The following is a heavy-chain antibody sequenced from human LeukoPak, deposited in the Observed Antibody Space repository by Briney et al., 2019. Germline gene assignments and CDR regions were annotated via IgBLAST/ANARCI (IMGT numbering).Heavy chain of an antibody. CDR1: GGTFSSYT. V-gene: IGHV1-69*02. CDR2: IIPIPGIA. D-gene: IGHD2-2*01. CDR3: ARSSTQVVVPAADGAFDI. J-gene: IGHJ3*02. Sequence: SVKVSCKASGGTFSSYTISWVRQAPGQGLEWMGRIIPIPGIANYAQKFQGRVTITADKSTSTAYMELSSLRSEDTAVYYCARSSTQVVVPAADGAFDIWGQGTMVTVSS.